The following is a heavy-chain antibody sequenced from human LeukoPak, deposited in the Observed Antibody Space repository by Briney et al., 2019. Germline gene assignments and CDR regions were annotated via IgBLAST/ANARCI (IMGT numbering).Heavy chain of an antibody. J-gene: IGHJ4*02. CDR3: ASGRREQPFAFDY. V-gene: IGHV4-61*01. Sequence: PSETLSLTCIVSGGSVSSGSYYWSWIRQPPGKGLEWIGYIYYSGSTNYNPSLKSRVTISVDTSKNQFSLKLSSVTAADTAVYYCASGRREQPFAFDYWGQGTLVTVSS. CDR2: IYYSGST. D-gene: IGHD1/OR15-1a*01. CDR1: GGSVSSGSYY.